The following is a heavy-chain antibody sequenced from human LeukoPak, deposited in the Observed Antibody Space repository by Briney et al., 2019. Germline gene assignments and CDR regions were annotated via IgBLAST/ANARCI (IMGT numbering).Heavy chain of an antibody. V-gene: IGHV4-59*01. CDR3: TTSHQTMVRGVAHYYYYIDV. CDR1: GGSISSYY. D-gene: IGHD3-10*01. CDR2: ISYTGRT. Sequence: PSETLSLTCICSGGSISSYYWSWLRQPPGKGLDGMGYISYTGRTNYNPSLKSRVTISDDTTKTQFSLKMSSVAAADTVVYYCTTSHQTMVRGVAHYYYYIDVWGKGTTVTVSS. J-gene: IGHJ6*03.